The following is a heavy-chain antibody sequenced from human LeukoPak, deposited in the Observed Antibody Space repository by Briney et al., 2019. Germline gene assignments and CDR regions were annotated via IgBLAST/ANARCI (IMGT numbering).Heavy chain of an antibody. CDR1: GGSFSGYY. CDR3: ARDLGYCSGGSCYDY. D-gene: IGHD2-15*01. Sequence: KPSETLSLTCAVYGGSFSGYYWSWIRQPPGKGLEWIGEINHSGSTNYNPSLKSRVTISVDTSKNQFSLKLSSVTAADTAVYYCARDLGYCSGGSCYDYWGQGTLVTVSS. J-gene: IGHJ4*02. V-gene: IGHV4-34*01. CDR2: INHSGST.